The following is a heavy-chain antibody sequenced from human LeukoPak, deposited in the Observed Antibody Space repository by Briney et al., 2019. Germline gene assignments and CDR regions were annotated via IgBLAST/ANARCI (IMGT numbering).Heavy chain of an antibody. J-gene: IGHJ4*02. CDR1: GDSVSSNGAA. CDR3: ARDQEWPTPRGFDY. Sequence: ASQTLSLTCAISGDSVSSNGAAWNWIRQSPSRGLEWLGRTYYRSKWYNDYAVSVKSRITINPDTSKNQFSLQLNSVTPEDTAVYYCARDQEWPTPRGFDYWGQGTLVTVSS. D-gene: IGHD2-15*01. V-gene: IGHV6-1*01. CDR2: TYYRSKWYN.